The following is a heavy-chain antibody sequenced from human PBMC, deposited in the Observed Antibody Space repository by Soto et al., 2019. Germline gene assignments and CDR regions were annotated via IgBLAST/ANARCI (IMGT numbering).Heavy chain of an antibody. CDR1: GGSISSSNW. CDR2: IYHSGST. J-gene: IGHJ4*02. CDR3: ARGGPNYYDSSGYFDY. V-gene: IGHV4-4*02. Sequence: PSDTLSLTCAVSGGSISSSNWWSRVRQPPGKGLEWIGEIYHSGSTNYNPSLKSRVTISVDKSKNQFSLKLSSVTAADTAVYYCARGGPNYYDSSGYFDYWGQGXLVTVS. D-gene: IGHD3-22*01.